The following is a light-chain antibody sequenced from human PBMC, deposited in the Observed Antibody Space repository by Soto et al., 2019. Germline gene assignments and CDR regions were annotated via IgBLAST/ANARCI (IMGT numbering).Light chain of an antibody. V-gene: IGKV1-5*03. CDR2: KAS. Sequence: IQITHSPSSLSSSVLYIVSITCLASQTISSWLAWYQQKPGKAPKLLIYKASTLKSGVPSRFSGSGSGTEFTLTISSLQPDDFATYYCQHYNSYSEAFGQGTKVDIK. CDR1: QTISSW. CDR3: QHYNSYSEA. J-gene: IGKJ1*01.